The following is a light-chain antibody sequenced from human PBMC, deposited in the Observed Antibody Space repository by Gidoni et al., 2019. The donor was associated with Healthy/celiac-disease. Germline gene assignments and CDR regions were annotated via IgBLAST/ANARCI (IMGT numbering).Light chain of an antibody. J-gene: IGLJ3*02. CDR3: MIWHSSAWV. Sequence: QAVLPQPSSLPASPGASASLTCTLRSGINVGTYRISWYQQKPGSPPQYLLRYKSDSDKQQGSGVPSRFSGSKDASANAGILLISGLQSEDEADYYCMIWHSSAWVFGGGTKLTVL. CDR1: SGINVGTYR. CDR2: YKSDSDK. V-gene: IGLV5-45*02.